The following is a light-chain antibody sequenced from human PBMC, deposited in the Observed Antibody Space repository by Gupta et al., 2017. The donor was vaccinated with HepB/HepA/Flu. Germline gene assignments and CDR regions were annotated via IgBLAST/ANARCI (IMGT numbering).Light chain of an antibody. Sequence: DIKLNQSPSSLSASVGDRVTITCRASQSISSYLNWYQQKPGKAPKLLIYAASSLQSGVPSRFSGSGSGTDFTLTISSLQPEDFATYYCQQSYSTPFTFGGGTKVEIK. CDR3: QQSYSTPFT. CDR1: QSISSY. V-gene: IGKV1-39*01. CDR2: AAS. J-gene: IGKJ4*02.